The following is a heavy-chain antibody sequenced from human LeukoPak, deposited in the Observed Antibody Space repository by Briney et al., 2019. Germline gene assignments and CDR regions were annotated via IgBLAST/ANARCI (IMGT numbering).Heavy chain of an antibody. CDR1: GGSIFSTSYY. Sequence: SETLSLTCTVSGGSIFSTSYYWGSIRQPPGKGLEWIGYIYYSGSTYYNPSLKSRVTISVDTSKNQFSLKLSSVTAADTAVYYCARIARSDFDYWGQGTLVTVSS. D-gene: IGHD6-13*01. CDR2: IYYSGST. V-gene: IGHV4-39*01. J-gene: IGHJ4*02. CDR3: ARIARSDFDY.